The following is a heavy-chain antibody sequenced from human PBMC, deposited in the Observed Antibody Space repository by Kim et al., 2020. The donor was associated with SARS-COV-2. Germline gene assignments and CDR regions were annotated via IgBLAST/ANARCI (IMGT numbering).Heavy chain of an antibody. CDR2: ISWDRGNI. CDR1: GFTFGDSA. D-gene: IGHD3-22*01. Sequence: GGSLRLSCAASGFTFGDSAMHWVRQAPGKGLEWVSGISWDRGNIGYADSVKGRCTISRDNAKNSVYLELNSLRPEDTALYYCAKTEGTYYYDNSGYRNFDDWGQGTLVTVSS. CDR3: AKTEGTYYYDNSGYRNFDD. J-gene: IGHJ4*02. V-gene: IGHV3-9*01.